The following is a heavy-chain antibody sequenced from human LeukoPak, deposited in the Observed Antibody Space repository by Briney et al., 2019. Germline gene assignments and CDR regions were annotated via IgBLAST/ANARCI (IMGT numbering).Heavy chain of an antibody. CDR3: AGTTKDRMGDFHWFDP. J-gene: IGHJ5*02. V-gene: IGHV4-4*09. CDR1: GCSISSYY. Sequence: PSETLSLTCTVSGCSISSYYWSWIRQPPGKGLEWIGYIYTSGSTNYNPSLKSRVTISVDTSKNQFSLKLSSVTAADTAVYYCAGTTKDRMGDFHWFDPWGQGTLVTVSS. CDR2: IYTSGST. D-gene: IGHD3-16*01.